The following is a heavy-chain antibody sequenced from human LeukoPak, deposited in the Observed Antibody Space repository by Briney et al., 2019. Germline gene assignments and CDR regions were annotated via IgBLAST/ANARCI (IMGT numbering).Heavy chain of an antibody. Sequence: GGSLRLSCAASECTFSAYSLNWVRQAPGKGLEGVSYISSSCTYIHYADSVNGRFTISRDNAHDSLYLQLNSLIAGDTAVYFCARVAIGLAEYAHDENEFWGRGTLVTVSS. D-gene: IGHD2-21*01. CDR1: ECTFSAYS. J-gene: IGHJ4*01. CDR3: ARVAIGLAEYAHDENEF. V-gene: IGHV3-21*01. CDR2: ISSSCTYI.